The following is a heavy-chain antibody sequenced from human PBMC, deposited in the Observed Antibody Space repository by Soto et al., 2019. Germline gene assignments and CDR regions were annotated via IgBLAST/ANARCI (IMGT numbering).Heavy chain of an antibody. V-gene: IGHV3-23*01. CDR1: GFTFSGSA. CDR2: ISGGGST. D-gene: IGHD5-12*01. J-gene: IGHJ4*02. Sequence: EVQLSESGGGLVQPGGSLRLSCGGAGFTFSGSAVSWVRQAPGRGLEWVSGISGGGSTEYADSVKGRFGISRDNSKATVYLYMNSLRDDDTAVYYCARQKGDIVARPPDHWGQGILVTVSS. CDR3: ARQKGDIVARPPDH.